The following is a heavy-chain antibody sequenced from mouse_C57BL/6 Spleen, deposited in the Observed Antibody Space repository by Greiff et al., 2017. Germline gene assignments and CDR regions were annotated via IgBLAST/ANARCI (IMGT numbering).Heavy chain of an antibody. CDR1: GFTFSDYG. CDR3: ARHYRYYFDY. J-gene: IGHJ2*01. D-gene: IGHD2-14*01. CDR2: ISSGSSTI. V-gene: IGHV5-17*01. Sequence: EVMLVESGGGLVKPGGSLKLSCAASGFTFSDYGMHWVRQAPEKGLEWVAYISSGSSTIYYADTVKGRFTISRDNAKNTLFLQMTSLRSEDTAMYYCARHYRYYFDYWGQGTTLTVSS.